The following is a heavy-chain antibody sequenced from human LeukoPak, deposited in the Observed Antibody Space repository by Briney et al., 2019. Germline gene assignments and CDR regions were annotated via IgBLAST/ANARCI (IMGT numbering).Heavy chain of an antibody. CDR3: AKDLQGSY. CDR1: GFTFSGSA. J-gene: IGHJ4*02. Sequence: GGSLRLSCAASGFTFSGSAMTWVRQAPGKGLEWVSVISYSGANTYYADSVKGRFTISRDDSKNMLYLQMLSLRVEDTAVYYCAKDLQGSYWGQGTLVTVSS. CDR2: ISYSGANT. V-gene: IGHV3-23*01.